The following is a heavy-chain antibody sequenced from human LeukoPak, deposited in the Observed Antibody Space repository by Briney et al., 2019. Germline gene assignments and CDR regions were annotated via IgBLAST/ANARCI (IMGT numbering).Heavy chain of an antibody. CDR1: GYTLTELS. V-gene: IGHV1-8*01. D-gene: IGHD5-12*01. Sequence: ASVKVSCKVSGYTLTELSMHWVRQATGQGLEWMGWMNPNSGNTGYAQKFQGRVTMTRNTSISTAYMELSSLRSEDTAVYYCARGLGYSGYDRSYYYGMDVWGQGTTVTVSS. CDR3: ARGLGYSGYDRSYYYGMDV. CDR2: MNPNSGNT. J-gene: IGHJ6*02.